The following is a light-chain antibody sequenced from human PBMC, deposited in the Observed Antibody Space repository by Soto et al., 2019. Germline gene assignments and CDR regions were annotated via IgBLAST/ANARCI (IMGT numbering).Light chain of an antibody. CDR3: GTLDSSLSAVV. CDR2: DNN. CDR1: SSNIGNNY. Sequence: QSVLTQPPSVSAAPGQKVTISCSGSSSNIGNNYVSWYQQLPGTAPKLLIYDNNKRPSGIPHRFSGSMSGTSATLGITGLQTGDEADYYCGTLDSSLSAVVFGGGTKLTVL. V-gene: IGLV1-51*01. J-gene: IGLJ2*01.